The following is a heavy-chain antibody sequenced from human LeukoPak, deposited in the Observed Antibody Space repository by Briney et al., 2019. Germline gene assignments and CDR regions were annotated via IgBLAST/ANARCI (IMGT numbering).Heavy chain of an antibody. J-gene: IGHJ4*02. CDR1: GFTFSTYA. Sequence: PGGSLRLSCAASGFTFSTYAMHWVRQAPGKGLEWVAVISDDGNSKYYADSVKGRFTISRDNSKNTLYLQMNSLSAEDTAVYYCARDHCSTSSCYAKYFDYWGQGTLVPVSS. V-gene: IGHV3-30-3*01. D-gene: IGHD2-2*01. CDR2: ISDDGNSK. CDR3: ARDHCSTSSCYAKYFDY.